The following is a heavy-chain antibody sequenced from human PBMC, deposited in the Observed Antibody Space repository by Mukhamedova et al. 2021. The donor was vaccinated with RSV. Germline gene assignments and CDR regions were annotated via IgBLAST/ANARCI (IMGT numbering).Heavy chain of an antibody. Sequence: GQGLEWMGMINPSGGTTSYAQKFQGRVTMTRDTSTSTVYMELSSLRSEDTAVYYCAINLWTGVAVWGQGTTVTSSS. CDR3: AINLWTGVAV. CDR2: INPSGGTT. D-gene: IGHD3-10*01. V-gene: IGHV1-46*01. J-gene: IGHJ6*02.